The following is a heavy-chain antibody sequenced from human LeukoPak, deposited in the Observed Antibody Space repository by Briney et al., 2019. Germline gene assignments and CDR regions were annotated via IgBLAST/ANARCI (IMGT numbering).Heavy chain of an antibody. V-gene: IGHV4-59*01. CDR2: IYYTGST. CDR1: GGSLSSYY. D-gene: IGHD1-26*01. Sequence: SETLSLTCTVSGGSLSSYYWSWLRQPPGKGLEWIGYIYYTGSTSYNPSLKSRVTMSLDASKNQFSLELNSVTPADTAVYYCARGGNYWPQWWFDPWGRGTLVTVSS. J-gene: IGHJ5*02. CDR3: ARGGNYWPQWWFDP.